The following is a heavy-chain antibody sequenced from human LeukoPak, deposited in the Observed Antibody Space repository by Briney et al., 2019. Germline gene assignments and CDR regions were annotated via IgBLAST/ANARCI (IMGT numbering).Heavy chain of an antibody. CDR3: VRHDGRGGATMGAFDS. D-gene: IGHD5-12*01. J-gene: IGHJ5*01. CDR1: AASFISSSHH. CDR2: VYYGRTT. V-gene: IGHV4-39*01. Sequence: SETLSLTCTVSAASFISSSHHWGWIRQSPGKGLEWIGTVYYGRTTYYNPSLDGRVTISLDTSANHFSLQLNSVTAADTAAYYCVRHDGRGGATMGAFDSWGQGSLVTVSS.